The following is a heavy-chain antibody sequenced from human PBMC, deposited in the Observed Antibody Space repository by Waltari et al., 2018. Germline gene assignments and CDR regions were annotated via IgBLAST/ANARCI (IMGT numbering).Heavy chain of an antibody. D-gene: IGHD3-3*01. Sequence: QLQLQESGPGLVKPSETLSLTCTVSGGSISSSSYYWGWIRQPPGKGLAWIGSIYYSGSTYYNPSLKSRVTISVDTSKNQFSLKLSSVTAADTAVYYCARQRRVSITIFGVVITTYYFDYWGQGTLVTVSS. V-gene: IGHV4-39*01. J-gene: IGHJ4*02. CDR1: GGSISSSSYY. CDR3: ARQRRVSITIFGVVITTYYFDY. CDR2: IYYSGST.